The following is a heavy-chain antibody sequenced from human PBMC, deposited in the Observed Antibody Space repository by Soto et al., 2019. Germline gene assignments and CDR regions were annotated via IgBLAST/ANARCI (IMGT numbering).Heavy chain of an antibody. J-gene: IGHJ4*01. CDR1: GLSFSNYW. CDR3: ARVAYGNGWIFDH. Sequence: GWSLRLSCAASGLSFSNYWMSWFRKSPGKGLEWVANIKQDGSEKYYVDSVKGRFTLSRDNAQNSLQLQMNSLRAEDTVIYFCARVAYGNGWIFDHWGQGTLVTVSS. CDR2: IKQDGSEK. D-gene: IGHD6-19*01. V-gene: IGHV3-7*01.